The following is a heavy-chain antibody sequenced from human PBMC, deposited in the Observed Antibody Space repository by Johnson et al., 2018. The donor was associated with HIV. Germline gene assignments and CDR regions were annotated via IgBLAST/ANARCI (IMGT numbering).Heavy chain of an antibody. CDR2: ISYDGSNK. J-gene: IGHJ3*02. V-gene: IGHV3-30-3*01. Sequence: QVQLVESGGGVVQPGRSLRLSCAASGFTFSSYAMHWVRQAPGKGLEWVAVISYDGSNKYYADSVKGRFTISSDNSKNTLYLQMNSLRAEDTAVYYCARESITMIVVVTHDAFDIWGQGTMVTVSS. CDR3: ARESITMIVVVTHDAFDI. D-gene: IGHD3-22*01. CDR1: GFTFSSYA.